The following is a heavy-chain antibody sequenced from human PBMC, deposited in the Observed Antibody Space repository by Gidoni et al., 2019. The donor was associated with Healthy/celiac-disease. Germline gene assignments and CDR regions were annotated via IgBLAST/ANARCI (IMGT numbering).Heavy chain of an antibody. Sequence: QVQLVKSGAAVTKPGASVKVSCTASGYTFTGYYMHWVRQAPGQGLEWMGWINPNSGGTNDAQKFQGRVTMTRDTSISTAYMELSRLRSDDTAVYYCARDLGEGYCTNGVCYKNLALDYWGQGTLVTVSS. J-gene: IGHJ4*02. D-gene: IGHD2-8*01. CDR1: GYTFTGYY. CDR2: INPNSGGT. V-gene: IGHV1-2*02. CDR3: ARDLGEGYCTNGVCYKNLALDY.